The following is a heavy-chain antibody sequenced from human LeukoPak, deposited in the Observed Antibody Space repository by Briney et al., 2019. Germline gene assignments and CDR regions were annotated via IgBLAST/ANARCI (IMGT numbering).Heavy chain of an antibody. V-gene: IGHV4-4*07. J-gene: IGHJ3*02. Sequence: PSETLSLTCTVSGGSISSYYWGWIRQPAGKGLEWIGRTYTSGSTNYNPSLKSRVTMSVDTSKNQFSLKLSSVTAADTAVYYCARALAGPDYSNYAFDIWGQGTMVTVPS. D-gene: IGHD4-11*01. CDR3: ARALAGPDYSNYAFDI. CDR1: GGSISSYY. CDR2: TYTSGST.